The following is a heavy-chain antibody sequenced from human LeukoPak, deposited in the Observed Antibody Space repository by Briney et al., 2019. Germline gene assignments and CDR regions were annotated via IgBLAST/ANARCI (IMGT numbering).Heavy chain of an antibody. CDR2: INHSGST. CDR3: AREMRTYYCYYGMDV. V-gene: IGHV4-34*01. CDR1: GGSFSGYY. Sequence: SETLSLTCAVYGGSFSGYYWSWIRQPPGKGLEWIGEINHSGSTNYNPSLKSRVTISVDTSKNQFSLKLSSVTAADTAVYYCAREMRTYYCYYGMDVWGQGTTVTVSS. J-gene: IGHJ6*02.